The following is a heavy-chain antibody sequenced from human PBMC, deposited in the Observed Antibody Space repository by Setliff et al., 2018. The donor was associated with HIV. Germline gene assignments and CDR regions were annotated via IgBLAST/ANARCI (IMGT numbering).Heavy chain of an antibody. CDR1: GFTFSYAW. D-gene: IGHD6-19*01. J-gene: IGHJ6*02. Sequence: LRLSCAVSGFTFSYAWMTWVRQAPGKGLEWVGHVKGKIDGGKTDYGAPVKGRFTISRDDSKSIAYLQMNSLKTEDTAVYYCTRDRYSSGWYGMDVRGQGTTVTV. CDR3: TRDRYSSGWYGMDV. V-gene: IGHV3-15*01. CDR2: VKGKIDGGKT.